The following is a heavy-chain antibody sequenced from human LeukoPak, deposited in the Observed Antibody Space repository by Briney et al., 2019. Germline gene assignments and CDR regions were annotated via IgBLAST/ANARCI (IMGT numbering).Heavy chain of an antibody. CDR2: INPSGGST. D-gene: IGHD2-15*01. V-gene: IGHV1-46*01. J-gene: IGHJ2*01. CDR1: GYRFTGYY. CDR3: ARCDHFEVAARRDWYLDL. Sequence: ASVKVSCKTSGYRFTGYYLHWVRQAPGQGLEWMGIINPSGGSTTYAQKFQGRVTMTRDMSTSTVYMELSSLRSEDTAVYYCARCDHFEVAARRDWYLDLWGRGTLVTVSS.